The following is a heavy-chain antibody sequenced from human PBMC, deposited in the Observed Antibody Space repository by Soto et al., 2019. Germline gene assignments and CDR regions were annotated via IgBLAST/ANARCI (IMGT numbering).Heavy chain of an antibody. CDR1: GDSVSSNSAA. CDR2: TYYRSKWYN. J-gene: IGHJ6*02. V-gene: IGHV6-1*01. Sequence: SQTLSLTCAISGDSVSSNSAAWNWIRQSPSRGLEWLGRTYYRSKWYNDYAVSVKSRITINPDTSKSQFSLQLNSVAPEDTAVYYCARANYDILTGNHRGYYYGMDVWGQGTTVTVSS. CDR3: ARANYDILTGNHRGYYYGMDV. D-gene: IGHD3-9*01.